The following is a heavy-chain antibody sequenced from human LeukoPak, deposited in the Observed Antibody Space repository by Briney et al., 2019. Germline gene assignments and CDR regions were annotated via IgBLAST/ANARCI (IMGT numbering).Heavy chain of an antibody. CDR1: GYTFTNYY. J-gene: IGHJ4*02. D-gene: IGHD3-22*01. CDR3: ASESGGYSVPRIDF. V-gene: IGHV1-46*01. CDR2: INHNGGST. Sequence: ASVKVSCKASGYTFTNYYIHWVRQAPGQELEGMGIINHNGGSTYYTEKVQGRVTMTRDTSTSTVYMELSSLRSEDTAVYYCASESGGYSVPRIDFWGQGTLVTVSS.